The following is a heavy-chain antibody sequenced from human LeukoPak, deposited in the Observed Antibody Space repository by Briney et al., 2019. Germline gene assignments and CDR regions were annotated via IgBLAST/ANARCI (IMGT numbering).Heavy chain of an antibody. CDR2: IYYSGST. Sequence: SETLSLTCTVSGDSISGYYWNWIRQPPGKGLEWIGYIYYSGSTNYNPSLKSRVTISVDTSKNQFSLKLSSVTAADTAVYYCAGLGYIYGTAYYYYYMDVWGKGTTVTISS. J-gene: IGHJ6*03. D-gene: IGHD5-18*01. V-gene: IGHV4-59*08. CDR3: AGLGYIYGTAYYYYYMDV. CDR1: GDSISGYY.